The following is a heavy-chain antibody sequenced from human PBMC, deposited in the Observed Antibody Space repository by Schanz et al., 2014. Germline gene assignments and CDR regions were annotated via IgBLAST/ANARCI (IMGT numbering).Heavy chain of an antibody. CDR2: ISWNSGSV. Sequence: EVQLVESGGGLAQPGGSLRLSCAASGFSFSTYAMNWVRQAPGKGLEWVSSISWNSGSVAYADSVKGRFTISRDNSQNTLYRQKNTLRTEVTAVYYRAKELNRRGGQTNCYYYYGMDVGGQGTTVTVSS. J-gene: IGHJ6*02. CDR3: AKELNRRGGQTNCYYYYGMDV. CDR1: GFSFSTYA. V-gene: IGHV3-9*01. D-gene: IGHD5-12*01.